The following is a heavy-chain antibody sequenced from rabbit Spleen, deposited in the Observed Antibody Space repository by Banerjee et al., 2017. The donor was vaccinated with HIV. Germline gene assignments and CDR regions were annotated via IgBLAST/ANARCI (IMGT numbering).Heavy chain of an antibody. Sequence: QQLVESGGGLVKPGASLTLTCTGSGFSFSSSYDMCWVRQAPGKGLEWIGCIYTGNGKTYYASWAKGRFTISKTSSTTVTLQMTSLTAADTATYFCARDTSSSFSSYGMDLWGPGTLVTVS. V-gene: IGHV1S40*01. J-gene: IGHJ6*01. CDR3: ARDTSSSFSSYGMDL. D-gene: IGHD1-1*01. CDR2: IYTGNGKT. CDR1: GFSFSSSYD.